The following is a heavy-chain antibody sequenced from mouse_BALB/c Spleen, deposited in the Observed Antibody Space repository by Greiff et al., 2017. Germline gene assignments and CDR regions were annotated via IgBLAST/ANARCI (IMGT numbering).Heavy chain of an antibody. Sequence: VQLVESGAELVRPGASVTLSCKASGYTFTDYEMHWVKQTPVHGLEWIGAIDPETGGTAYNQKFKGKATLTADKSSSTAYMELRSLTSEDSAVYYCTKIHYYGYWGQGTTLTVSS. CDR3: TKIHYYGY. D-gene: IGHD1-2*01. CDR1: GYTFTDYE. V-gene: IGHV1-15*01. J-gene: IGHJ2*01. CDR2: IDPETGGT.